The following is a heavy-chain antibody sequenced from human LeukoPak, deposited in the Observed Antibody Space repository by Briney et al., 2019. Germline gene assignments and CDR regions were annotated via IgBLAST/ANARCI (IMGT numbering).Heavy chain of an antibody. Sequence: ASVKVSCKASGYTFTGYFLHWARQAPGQGLEWMGWINPNSGGTHYAQKFQGRVTMTRDASISTAYMELSSLRSDDTAVYYCAREYYSSTTKGVDYWGQGTLVTASS. V-gene: IGHV1-2*02. J-gene: IGHJ4*02. CDR1: GYTFTGYF. CDR2: INPNSGGT. D-gene: IGHD6-13*01. CDR3: AREYYSSTTKGVDY.